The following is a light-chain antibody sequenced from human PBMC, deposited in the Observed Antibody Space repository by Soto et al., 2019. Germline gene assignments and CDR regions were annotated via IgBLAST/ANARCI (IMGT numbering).Light chain of an antibody. Sequence: EIAMTQSPATLSVSPGERVTFSCRASQSVTSNLAWYQHKPGQAPRLLISGASTGATGVPARFSGGGSGTEFTLTINSLQSEDFAVYYCQQYNTWPVTFGGGTKVDIK. CDR1: QSVTSN. CDR2: GAS. CDR3: QQYNTWPVT. V-gene: IGKV3-15*01. J-gene: IGKJ4*01.